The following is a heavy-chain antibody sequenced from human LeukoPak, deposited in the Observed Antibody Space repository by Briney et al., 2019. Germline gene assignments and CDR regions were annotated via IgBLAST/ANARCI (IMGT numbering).Heavy chain of an antibody. CDR1: GFTFSNYW. CDR3: AKSSSWYREFDY. CDR2: IYYSGST. V-gene: IGHV4-59*04. J-gene: IGHJ4*02. D-gene: IGHD6-13*01. Sequence: GSLRLSCAASGFTFSNYWMTWVRQPPGKGLEWIGNIYYSGSTYYNPSLKSRVTIFVDTSKNQFSLKLSSVTATDTAVYYCAKSSSWYREFDYWGQGTLVTVSS.